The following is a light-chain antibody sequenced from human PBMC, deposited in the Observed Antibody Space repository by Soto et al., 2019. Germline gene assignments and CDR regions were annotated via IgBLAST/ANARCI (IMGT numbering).Light chain of an antibody. V-gene: IGLV1-44*01. CDR1: TSNIGRNT. CDR2: YND. CDR3: AAWDDSLNGHVV. J-gene: IGLJ2*01. Sequence: QSVLTQLPSASGTPGQRVTISCSGSTSNIGRNTVNWYQQLPGTAPKLLIYYNDQRPSGVPDRFSGSKSGTSASLAISGLQSEDEGDYYCAAWDDSLNGHVVFGGGTKLTVL.